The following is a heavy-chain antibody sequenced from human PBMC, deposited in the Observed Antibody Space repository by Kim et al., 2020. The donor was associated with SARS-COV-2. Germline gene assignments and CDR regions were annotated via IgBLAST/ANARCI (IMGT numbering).Heavy chain of an antibody. D-gene: IGHD3-10*01. CDR3: ARDAWKLVQGEYYYYGMDV. CDR1: GGTFSSYA. CDR2: IIPIFGTA. Sequence: SVKVSCKASGGTFSSYAISWVRQAPGQGLEWMGGIIPIFGTANYAQKFQGRVTITADESTSTAYMELSSLRSEDTAVYYCARDAWKLVQGEYYYYGMDVWGQGTTVTVSS. V-gene: IGHV1-69*13. J-gene: IGHJ6*02.